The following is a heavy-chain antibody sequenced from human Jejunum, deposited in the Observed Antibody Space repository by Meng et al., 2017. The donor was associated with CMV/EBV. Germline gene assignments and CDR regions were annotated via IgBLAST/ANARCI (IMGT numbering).Heavy chain of an antibody. V-gene: IGHV1-8*01. D-gene: IGHD5-12*01. CDR1: GYTFPTHG. CDR2: MNPNSGNT. Sequence: SCKASGYTFPTHGVKWVRKAPGQGLEWLGWMNPNSGNTGYAQKFQGRVTMISNTSINTAYMQLSSLTSEDTAIYYCAREHSGYDDFWGQGTLVTVSS. CDR3: AREHSGYDDF. J-gene: IGHJ4*02.